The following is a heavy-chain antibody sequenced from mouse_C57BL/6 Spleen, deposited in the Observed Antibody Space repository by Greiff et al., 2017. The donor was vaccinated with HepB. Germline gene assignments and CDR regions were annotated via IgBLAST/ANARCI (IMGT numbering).Heavy chain of an antibody. CDR1: GFTFSSYT. CDR2: ISGGGGNT. J-gene: IGHJ2*01. CDR3: ARPSYYGPFDY. V-gene: IGHV5-9*01. D-gene: IGHD2-10*01. Sequence: EVQVVESGGGLVKPGGSLKLSCAASGFTFSSYTMSWVRQTPEKRLEWVATISGGGGNTYYPDSVKGRFTISRDNAKNTLYLQMSSLRSEDTALYYCARPSYYGPFDYWGQGTTLTVSS.